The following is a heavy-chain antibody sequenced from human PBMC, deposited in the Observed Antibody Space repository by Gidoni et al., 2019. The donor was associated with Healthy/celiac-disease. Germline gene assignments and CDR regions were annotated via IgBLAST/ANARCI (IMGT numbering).Heavy chain of an antibody. Sequence: QLQLVQSGAEVKKPGASVQVSCQASGYPFTGSYVHWVRQAPGQGLEWMGWINPNSGGTNNAQKLKGRVTMTRDTSISTAYMELSRLRSDDTAVYYCARDRGVTIYYYGMDVWGQGTTVTVSS. CDR3: ARDRGVTIYYYGMDV. CDR1: GYPFTGSY. CDR2: INPNSGGT. D-gene: IGHD3-10*01. J-gene: IGHJ6*02. V-gene: IGHV1-2*02.